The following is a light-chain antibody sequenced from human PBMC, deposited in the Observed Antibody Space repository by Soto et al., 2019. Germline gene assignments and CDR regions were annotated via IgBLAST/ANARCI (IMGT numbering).Light chain of an antibody. CDR2: EVS. CDR1: SSDIGTYKY. CDR3: SSYAGRNNVV. J-gene: IGLJ2*01. Sequence: QSDLTQPPSASGSPGQSVTISCTGTSSDIGTYKYVSWYQHHPGKAPKLMIYEVSKRPSGVPDRFSGSKSGNTASLTVSGLLTEDEDDYYCSSYAGRNNVVFGGGTKLTV. V-gene: IGLV2-8*01.